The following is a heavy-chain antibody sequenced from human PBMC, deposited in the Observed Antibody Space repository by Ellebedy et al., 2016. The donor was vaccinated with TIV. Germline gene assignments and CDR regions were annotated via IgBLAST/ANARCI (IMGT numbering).Heavy chain of an antibody. D-gene: IGHD6-13*01. V-gene: IGHV3-11*04. CDR1: GFTFRDHY. CDR2: ISSSGVTI. Sequence: PGGSLRLSCAASGFTFRDHYMSWIRQAPGKGLEWVSYISSSGVTIYYADSVKGRFTISRDNAKNSLYLQMNSLRAEDTAVYYCARGTKGSWPSNFDSWGQGTLVTVSS. J-gene: IGHJ4*02. CDR3: ARGTKGSWPSNFDS.